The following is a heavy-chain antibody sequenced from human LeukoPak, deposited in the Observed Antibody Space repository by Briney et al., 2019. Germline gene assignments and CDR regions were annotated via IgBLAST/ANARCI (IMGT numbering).Heavy chain of an antibody. Sequence: SETLSLTCTVSGGSISSYYWSWIRQPPGKGLEWIGYIYYRGSTNYNASLKSRVTISVDTSKNQFSLKLRSVTAADTAVYYCARWVAASSIDYWGQGTLVTASS. J-gene: IGHJ4*02. D-gene: IGHD6-13*01. CDR3: ARWVAASSIDY. CDR2: IYYRGST. CDR1: GGSISSYY. V-gene: IGHV4-59*08.